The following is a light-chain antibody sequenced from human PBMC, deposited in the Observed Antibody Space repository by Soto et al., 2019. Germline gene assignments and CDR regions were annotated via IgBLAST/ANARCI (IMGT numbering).Light chain of an antibody. J-gene: IGLJ3*02. Sequence: QSVRTQPPSASGSPGQSVTISCTGTSSDVGAYNYVSWYQQHPGKAPKLMIYDVTKRPSGVPDRFSGSKSGNTASLTVSGLQAEDEADYYCISYAGSSIWVFGGGTKLTVL. CDR1: SSDVGAYNY. CDR2: DVT. CDR3: ISYAGSSIWV. V-gene: IGLV2-8*01.